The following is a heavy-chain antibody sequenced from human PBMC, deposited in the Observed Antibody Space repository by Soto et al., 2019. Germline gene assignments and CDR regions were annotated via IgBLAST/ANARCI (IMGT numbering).Heavy chain of an antibody. V-gene: IGHV1-8*01. CDR3: ASSSAGTTARHYYYYYMYV. CDR2: MNPNSGNT. J-gene: IGHJ6*03. Sequence: ASVKVSCKASGYTFTSYDINWVRQATGQGLEWMGWMNPNSGNTGYAQKFQGRVTMTRNTSISTAYMELSSLRSEDTAVYYCASSSAGTTARHYYYYYMYVWGKGTTVTVSS. D-gene: IGHD6-6*01. CDR1: GYTFTSYD.